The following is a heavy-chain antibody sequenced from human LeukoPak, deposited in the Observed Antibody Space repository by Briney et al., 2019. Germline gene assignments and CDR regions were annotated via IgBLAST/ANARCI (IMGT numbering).Heavy chain of an antibody. CDR2: IIPIFGTA. J-gene: IGHJ3*02. CDR3: ARDSRGQNDVFDI. V-gene: IGHV1-69*05. CDR1: GGTFSIYA. D-gene: IGHD3-22*01. Sequence: ASVKVSCKASGGTFSIYAISWVRQAPGQGLGWMGGIIPIFGTANYAQKCHGRVTIITDESKSTAYMELSSLRSEAKAVYYCARDSRGQNDVFDIWGQGTMVTVSS.